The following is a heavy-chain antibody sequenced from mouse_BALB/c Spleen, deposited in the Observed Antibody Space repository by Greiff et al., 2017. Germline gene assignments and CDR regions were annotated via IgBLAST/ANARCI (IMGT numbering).Heavy chain of an antibody. CDR1: GYAFSSYW. D-gene: IGHD1-1*01. Sequence: QVQLQQSGAELVRPGSSVKISCKASGYAFSSYWMNWVKQRPGQGLEWIGQIYPGDGDTNYNGKFKGKATLTADKSSSTAYMQLSSLTSEDSAVYFCARRGVVAHWYFDVWGAGTTVTVSS. CDR3: ARRGVVAHWYFDV. V-gene: IGHV1-80*01. CDR2: IYPGDGDT. J-gene: IGHJ1*01.